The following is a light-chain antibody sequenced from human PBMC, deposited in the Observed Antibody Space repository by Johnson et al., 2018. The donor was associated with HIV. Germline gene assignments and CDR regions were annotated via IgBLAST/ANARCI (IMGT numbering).Light chain of an antibody. V-gene: IGLV1-51*01. J-gene: IGLJ1*01. CDR2: DNN. CDR1: SSNIGRNY. CDR3: GTWDSSLRSYV. Sequence: QSVLTQPPSVSAAPGQKVTISCSGSSSNIGRNYVSWYQQLPGTAPKLLIFDNNKRPTGIPDRFSASKSGTSATLGITGLQNGDEADYYCGTWDSSLRSYVFGTGTKVTVL.